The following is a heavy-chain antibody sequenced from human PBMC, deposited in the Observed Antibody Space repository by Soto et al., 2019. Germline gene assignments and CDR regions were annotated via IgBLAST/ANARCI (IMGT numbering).Heavy chain of an antibody. D-gene: IGHD2-2*01. CDR1: GGTFSSYA. V-gene: IGHV1-69*06. CDR3: ARSQGSSTSFATYYYYYAGRDV. Sequence: QVQLVQSGAEVQKPGSSVKVSCKASGGTFSSYAISWLRQAPGQGLEWRGGIIPISDTTNYAQKFQGRVTITADRSTSTAYMELSSLRPEDTAVYYCARSQGSSTSFATYYYYYAGRDVWGSGTRVTVSS. CDR2: IIPISDTT. J-gene: IGHJ6*04.